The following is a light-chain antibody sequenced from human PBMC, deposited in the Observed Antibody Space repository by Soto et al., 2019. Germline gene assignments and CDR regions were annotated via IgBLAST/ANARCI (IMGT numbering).Light chain of an antibody. J-gene: IGLJ2*01. CDR1: SSDIGGYNF. V-gene: IGLV2-14*03. Sequence: QSVLTQPASVSGSPGQSVTISCAGTSSDIGGYNFVSWYQQHPGKAPKLMIYDVNQRPSGVSHRFSGSKSYNTASLTISGLQSEDEADYYCSSYAIGNIVLFGGGTQLT. CDR2: DVN. CDR3: SSYAIGNIVL.